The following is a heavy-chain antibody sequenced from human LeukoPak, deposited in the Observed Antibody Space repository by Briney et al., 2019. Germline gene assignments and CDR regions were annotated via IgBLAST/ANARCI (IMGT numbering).Heavy chain of an antibody. D-gene: IGHD2-2*01. J-gene: IGHJ4*02. V-gene: IGHV3-30*02. CDR3: AKDVPTAYFDY. Sequence: DSVKGRFTISRDNSKTMLYLQMNSLRAEDTAVYYCAKDVPTAYFDYWGQGTLVTVSS.